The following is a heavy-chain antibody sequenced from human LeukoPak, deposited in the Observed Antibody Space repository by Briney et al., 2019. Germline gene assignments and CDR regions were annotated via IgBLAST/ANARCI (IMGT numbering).Heavy chain of an antibody. Sequence: GGPLRLSCAASGFTFSDYYMSWIRQAPGKGLEWVSYISSSGSTIYYADSVKGRFTISRDNAKKSLYLQRNSLRAEDTAVYYCARAAYYYDSSGYRPWGQGTLVTVSS. CDR1: GFTFSDYY. D-gene: IGHD3-22*01. V-gene: IGHV3-11*01. CDR2: ISSSGSTI. J-gene: IGHJ5*02. CDR3: ARAAYYYDSSGYRP.